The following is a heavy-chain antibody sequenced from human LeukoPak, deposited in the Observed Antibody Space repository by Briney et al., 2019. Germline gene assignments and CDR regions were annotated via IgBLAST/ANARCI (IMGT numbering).Heavy chain of an antibody. D-gene: IGHD4-17*01. CDR2: ISGSGGST. J-gene: IGHJ6*04. Sequence: PGGSLRLSCAASGFTFSSYAMSWVRQAPGKGLEWVSAISGSGGSTYYADSVKGRFTISRDNSKNTLYLQMNSLRAEDTAVYYCAKAGTSLPYVSVTSYVWGKGTTVTVSS. V-gene: IGHV3-23*01. CDR1: GFTFSSYA. CDR3: AKAGTSLPYVSVTSYV.